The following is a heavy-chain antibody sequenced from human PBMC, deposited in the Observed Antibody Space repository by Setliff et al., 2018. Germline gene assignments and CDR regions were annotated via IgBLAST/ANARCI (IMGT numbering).Heavy chain of an antibody. CDR1: GYTFTSYD. CDR2: INPSGGLT. CDR3: ARDRFYNSWSGTSITAPHDAFDI. J-gene: IGHJ3*02. V-gene: IGHV1-46*03. Sequence: ASVKVSCKASGYTFTSYDINWVRQATGQGLEWMGIINPSGGLTRYAQKFQGRVTMTRDTSTSTVYMEVISLRSEDTAVYFCARDRFYNSWSGTSITAPHDAFDIWGQGTMVTVSS. D-gene: IGHD3-3*01.